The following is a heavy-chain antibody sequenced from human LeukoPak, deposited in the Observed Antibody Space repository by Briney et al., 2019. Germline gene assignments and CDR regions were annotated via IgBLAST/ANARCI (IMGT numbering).Heavy chain of an antibody. J-gene: IGHJ6*02. Sequence: GGSLRLSCAVSGFTVSSNYMRWVRQAPGKGLEWVANINQDGSEIYYVGSVKGRFTISRDNAKNSLHLQMNSLRVEDTAVYYCARAMDVWGQGTTVTVSS. CDR3: ARAMDV. V-gene: IGHV3-7*03. CDR2: INQDGSEI. CDR1: GFTVSSNY.